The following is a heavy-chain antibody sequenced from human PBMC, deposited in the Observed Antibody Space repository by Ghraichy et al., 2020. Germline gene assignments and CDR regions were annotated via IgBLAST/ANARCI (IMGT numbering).Heavy chain of an antibody. CDR3: ARDIKSSSWSYYYYAMDV. D-gene: IGHD6-13*01. J-gene: IGHJ6*02. CDR2: ISHVGNFK. V-gene: IGHV3-30-3*01. Sequence: GGSLRLSCAASGFTFSTYSMHWVRQAPGKGLEWVAVISHVGNFKYYADSVKGRFTISRDNSRNMVYLQMNSLRAEDTAVYYCARDIKSSSWSYYYYAMDVWGQGTTVTVSS. CDR1: GFTFSTYS.